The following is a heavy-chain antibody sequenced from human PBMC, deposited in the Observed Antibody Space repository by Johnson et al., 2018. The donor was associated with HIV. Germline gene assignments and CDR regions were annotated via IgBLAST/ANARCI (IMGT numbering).Heavy chain of an antibody. CDR1: GFTFHYYS. CDR2: ISYDGSNK. V-gene: IGHV3-30*04. D-gene: IGHD1-14*01. CDR3: AKGEDGSHDAFDI. Sequence: QVQLVESGGGMVKPGGSLRLSCAASGFTFHYYSMSWVRQAPGKGLAWVAVISYDGSNKYYADSVKGRFTISRDNAKNSLYLQMNSLRAEDTAVYYCAKGEDGSHDAFDIWGQGTMVTVSS. J-gene: IGHJ3*02.